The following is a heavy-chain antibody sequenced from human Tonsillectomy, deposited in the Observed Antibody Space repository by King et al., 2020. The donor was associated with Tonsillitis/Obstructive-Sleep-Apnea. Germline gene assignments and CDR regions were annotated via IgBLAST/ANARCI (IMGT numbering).Heavy chain of an antibody. V-gene: IGHV4-39*01. CDR2: MSYSGST. CDR3: ARHPYCTGGNCYSNYYYYGRDG. CDR1: GGSISSNNYY. J-gene: IGHJ6*02. Sequence: QLQESGPGLVKPSETLSLTCTVSGGSISSNNYYWGWIRQPPGKGLEWIASMSYSGSTYYNPSLKSRVTMSVDTSKNQFSLRVSSVTAADTAVYYCARHPYCTGGNCYSNYYYYGRDGWGQGTTITVSS. D-gene: IGHD2-15*01.